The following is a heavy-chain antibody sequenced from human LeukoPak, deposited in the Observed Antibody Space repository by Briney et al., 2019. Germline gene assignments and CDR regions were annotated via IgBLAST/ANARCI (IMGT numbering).Heavy chain of an antibody. CDR2: IKQEGSEK. CDR3: AELGITMIGGV. D-gene: IGHD3-10*02. Sequence: GGSLRLSCVGSGFNFNNYFMTWVRQAPGKGLEWVANIKQEGSEKYYVDSVKGRFTISRDNAKNSLYLQMNSLRAEDTAVYYCAELGITMIGGVWGKGTTVTISS. CDR1: GFNFNNYF. V-gene: IGHV3-7*01. J-gene: IGHJ6*04.